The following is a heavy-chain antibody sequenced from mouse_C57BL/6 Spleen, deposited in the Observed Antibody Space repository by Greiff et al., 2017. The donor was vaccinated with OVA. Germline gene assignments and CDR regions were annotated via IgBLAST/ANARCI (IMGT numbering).Heavy chain of an antibody. CDR3: ARPLGRYYFDY. D-gene: IGHD4-1*01. Sequence: EVQLQESGGGLVKPGGSLKLSCAASGFTFSDYGMHWVRQAPEKGLEWVAYISSGSSTIYYADTVKGRFTISRDNAKNTLFLQMTSLRSEDTAMYYCARPLGRYYFDYWGQGTTLTVSS. V-gene: IGHV5-17*01. CDR1: GFTFSDYG. CDR2: ISSGSSTI. J-gene: IGHJ2*01.